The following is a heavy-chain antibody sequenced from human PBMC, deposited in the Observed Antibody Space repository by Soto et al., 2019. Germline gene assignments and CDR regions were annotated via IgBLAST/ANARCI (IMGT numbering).Heavy chain of an antibody. CDR3: AKEGSVVATTPDFDY. CDR2: ISYDGSYK. Sequence: QVQLVESGGGVVQPGRSLRLSCAASGFTFSSYGMHWVRQAPGKGLEWVAVISYDGSYKYYADSMKGRVTISRDNSKNTLYVQMNSLRAEDTAAYYCAKEGSVVATTPDFDYWGQGTLVTVSS. J-gene: IGHJ4*02. V-gene: IGHV3-30*18. CDR1: GFTFSSYG. D-gene: IGHD5-12*01.